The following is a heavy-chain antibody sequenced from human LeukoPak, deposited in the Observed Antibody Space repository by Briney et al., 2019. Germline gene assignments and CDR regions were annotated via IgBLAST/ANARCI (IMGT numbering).Heavy chain of an antibody. D-gene: IGHD3-9*01. Sequence: SETLSLTCTVSGVSISSGGYYWSWVRQHPGRGLEWIGYIYYSGSTYYNPSLKSRVTISVDTSKNQFSLKLSSVTAADTAVYYCARDRPNYDILTGYSTHYGMDVWGQGTTVTVSS. CDR3: ARDRPNYDILTGYSTHYGMDV. V-gene: IGHV4-31*03. J-gene: IGHJ6*02. CDR1: GVSISSGGYY. CDR2: IYYSGST.